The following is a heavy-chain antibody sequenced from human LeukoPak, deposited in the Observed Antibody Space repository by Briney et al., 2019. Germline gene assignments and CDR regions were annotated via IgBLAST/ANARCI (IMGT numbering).Heavy chain of an antibody. J-gene: IGHJ6*03. V-gene: IGHV1-18*01. D-gene: IGHD2-2*01. Sequence: GASVKVSCKASGYTFTSYGISWVRQAPGQGLEWMGWISAYNGNTNYAQKLQGRVTMTTDTSTSTAYMELRSLRSDDTAVYYCARDISPYALSYYYYMDVWGKGTTVTVSS. CDR2: ISAYNGNT. CDR3: ARDISPYALSYYYYMDV. CDR1: GYTFTSYG.